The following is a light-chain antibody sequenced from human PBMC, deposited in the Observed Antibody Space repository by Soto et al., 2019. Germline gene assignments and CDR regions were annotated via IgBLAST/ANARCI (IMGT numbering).Light chain of an antibody. CDR1: SGHSSYA. J-gene: IGLJ1*01. CDR2: LNSDGSH. CDR3: QTWDTGTNYI. V-gene: IGLV4-69*02. Sequence: QLVLTQSPSASASLGASVTVTCTLSSGHSSYAIAWHQQQPEKGPRYLMKLNSDGSHTKGDGIPDRFSGSSSGAERYLTISSLQSEDEADYYCQTWDTGTNYIFGTGTKVTVL.